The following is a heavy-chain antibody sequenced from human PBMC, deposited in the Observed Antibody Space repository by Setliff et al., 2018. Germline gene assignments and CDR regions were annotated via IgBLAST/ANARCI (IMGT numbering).Heavy chain of an antibody. V-gene: IGHV3-21*01. CDR2: ISGSSSYI. CDR3: ARGGPLFDY. Sequence: GGSLRLSCAASGFTFSSYGMNWVRQAPGKGLEWVSCISGSSSYIHYADSMKGRFTISRDNAKNSLYLQMNSLRAEDTAVYYCARGGPLFDYWGQGTLVTVSS. CDR1: GFTFSSYG. D-gene: IGHD3-16*01. J-gene: IGHJ4*02.